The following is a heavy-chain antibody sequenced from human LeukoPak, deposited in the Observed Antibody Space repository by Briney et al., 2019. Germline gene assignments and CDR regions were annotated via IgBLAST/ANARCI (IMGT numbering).Heavy chain of an antibody. CDR1: GGSFSGYY. D-gene: IGHD4-17*01. CDR3: ARGLDYGDPVYFDY. J-gene: IGHJ4*02. V-gene: IGHV4-34*01. Sequence: KPSETLSLTCAVYGGSFSGYYWSWIRQPPGKGLEWIGEINHSGSTNYNPPLKSRVTISVDTSKNQFSLKLSSVTAADTAVYYCARGLDYGDPVYFDYWGQGTLVTVSS. CDR2: INHSGST.